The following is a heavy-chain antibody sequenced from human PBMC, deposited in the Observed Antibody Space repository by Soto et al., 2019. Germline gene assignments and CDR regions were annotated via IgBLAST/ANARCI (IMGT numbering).Heavy chain of an antibody. CDR2: IIPIFGTA. Sequence: GASVKVSFKASGGTFSSYAISWVRQAPGQGLEWMGGIIPIFGTANYAQKFQGRVTITADESTSTAYMELSSLRSEDTAVYYCARTSSGWFHFDYWGQGTLVTV. CDR1: GGTFSSYA. J-gene: IGHJ4*02. CDR3: ARTSSGWFHFDY. V-gene: IGHV1-69*13. D-gene: IGHD6-19*01.